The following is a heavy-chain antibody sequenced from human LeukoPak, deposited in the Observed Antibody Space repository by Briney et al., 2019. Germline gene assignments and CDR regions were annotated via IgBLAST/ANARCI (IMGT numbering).Heavy chain of an antibody. D-gene: IGHD6-13*01. Sequence: PSETLSLTCTVSGGSMTGYYWSCIRQPAGKGLDWIGRIYTSGDTNYNPSLKSRVTMSVDTSKNQFSLKLTSVTAADTAVYYCARSISWYSYLDYWGQGTLVTVSS. V-gene: IGHV4-4*07. CDR2: IYTSGDT. J-gene: IGHJ4*02. CDR1: GGSMTGYY. CDR3: ARSISWYSYLDY.